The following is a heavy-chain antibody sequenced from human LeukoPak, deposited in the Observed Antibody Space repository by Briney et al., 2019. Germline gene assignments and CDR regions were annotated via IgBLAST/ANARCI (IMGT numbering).Heavy chain of an antibody. D-gene: IGHD3-22*01. J-gene: IGHJ3*02. CDR2: IKKDGSEK. CDR1: GFTFSSYW. V-gene: IGHV3-7*01. Sequence: GGSLRLSWAASGFTFSSYWMSWVRRAQGKGLEWVANIKKDGSEKYYVDSVKGRFTISRDNAKNSLYLQMNSLRAEDTAVYYCARDIHYYDSSDSDSDIWGQGTMVTVSS. CDR3: ARDIHYYDSSDSDSDI.